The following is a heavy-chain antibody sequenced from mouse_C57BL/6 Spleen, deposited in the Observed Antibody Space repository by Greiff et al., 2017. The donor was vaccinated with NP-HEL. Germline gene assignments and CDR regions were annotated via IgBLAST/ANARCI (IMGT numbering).Heavy chain of an antibody. D-gene: IGHD1-1*01. J-gene: IGHJ2*01. Sequence: QVQLKESGAELVRPGASVKLSCKASGYTFTDYYINWVKQRPGQGLEWIARIYPGSGNTYYNEKFKGKATLTAEKSSSTAYMQLSSLTSEDSAVYFCARSGPITTVVPVGYYFDYWGQGTTLTVSS. CDR2: IYPGSGNT. CDR1: GYTFTDYY. CDR3: ARSGPITTVVPVGYYFDY. V-gene: IGHV1-76*01.